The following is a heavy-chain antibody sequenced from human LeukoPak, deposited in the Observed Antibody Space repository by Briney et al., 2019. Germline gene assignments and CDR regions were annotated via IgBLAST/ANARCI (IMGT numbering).Heavy chain of an antibody. Sequence: GGSLRLSCAASGFTFSSYAMSWVRQAPGKGLEWVSAISGSGGSTYYADPVKGRFTISRDNSKNTLYLQMNSLRAEDTAVYYCAKRQYSSSWYYPQFDYWGQGTLVTVSS. CDR2: ISGSGGST. CDR3: AKRQYSSSWYYPQFDY. J-gene: IGHJ4*02. V-gene: IGHV3-23*01. D-gene: IGHD6-13*01. CDR1: GFTFSSYA.